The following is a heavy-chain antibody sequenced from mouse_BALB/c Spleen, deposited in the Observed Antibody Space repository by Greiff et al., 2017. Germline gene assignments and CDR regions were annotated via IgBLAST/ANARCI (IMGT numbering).Heavy chain of an antibody. CDR1: GFTFSSYG. CDR2: ISSGGSYT. J-gene: IGHJ3*01. CDR3: ARRGDYDWFAY. V-gene: IGHV5-6*01. Sequence: VQLKQSGGDLVKPGGSLKLSCAASGFTFSSYGMSWVRQTPDKRLEWVATISSGGSYTYYPDSVKGRFTISRDNAKNTLYLQMSSLKSEDTAMYYCARRGDYDWFAYWGQGTLVTVSA. D-gene: IGHD2-4*01.